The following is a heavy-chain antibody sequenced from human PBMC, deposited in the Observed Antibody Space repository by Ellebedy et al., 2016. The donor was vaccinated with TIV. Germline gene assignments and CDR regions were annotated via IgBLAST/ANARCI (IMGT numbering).Heavy chain of an antibody. Sequence: GGSLRLSCVASGFSFSSYWMTWVRQAPGKGLEWVANVNQDGTENYVVDSVKGRFTISRDNTKNSLYVQMNSLRVEDTAVYYCVRDGAYGDYSPGYYGLNVWGQGTAVTVS. CDR2: VNQDGTEN. CDR3: VRDGAYGDYSPGYYGLNV. J-gene: IGHJ6*02. V-gene: IGHV3-7*03. CDR1: GFSFSSYW. D-gene: IGHD4-17*01.